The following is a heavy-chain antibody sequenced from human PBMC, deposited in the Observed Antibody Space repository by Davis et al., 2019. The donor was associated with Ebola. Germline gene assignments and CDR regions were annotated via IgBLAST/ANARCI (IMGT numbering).Heavy chain of an antibody. D-gene: IGHD6-13*01. Sequence: GESLKISCAASGFTFSSYAMSWVRRAPGKGLEWVAVISYDGSNKYYADSVKGRFTISRDNSKNTLYLQMNSLRAEDTAVYYCARVRREGAAGTKSYFDYWGQGTLVTVSS. J-gene: IGHJ4*02. CDR2: ISYDGSNK. CDR3: ARVRREGAAGTKSYFDY. V-gene: IGHV3-30-3*01. CDR1: GFTFSSYA.